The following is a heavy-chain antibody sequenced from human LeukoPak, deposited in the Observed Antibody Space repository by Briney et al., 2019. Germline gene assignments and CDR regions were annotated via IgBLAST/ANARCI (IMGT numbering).Heavy chain of an antibody. CDR2: ISGNGGST. D-gene: IGHD2-15*01. CDR3: AKPEYCSGGSCYYTHAAYFQH. Sequence: GGSLRLSCAASGFTFSTYAMSWVRQAPGKGLEWVSAISGNGGSTYYADSVKGRFPISRDNSKNTLYLQMNSLRAEDTAIYYCAKPEYCSGGSCYYTHAAYFQHWGQGTLVTVSS. J-gene: IGHJ1*01. V-gene: IGHV3-23*01. CDR1: GFTFSTYA.